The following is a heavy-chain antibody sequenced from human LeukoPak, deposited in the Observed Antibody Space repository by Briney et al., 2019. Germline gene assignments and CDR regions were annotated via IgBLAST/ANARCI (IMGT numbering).Heavy chain of an antibody. J-gene: IGHJ5*02. V-gene: IGHV4-61*01. CDR3: AREGFDYYDSSGYANWFDP. CDR1: GGSVSSGSYY. Sequence: SETLSLTCTVSGGSVSSGSYYWSWIRQPPGKGLEWIGYIYYSESTNYNPSLKSRVTISVDTSKNQFSLKLSSVTAADTAVYYCAREGFDYYDSSGYANWFDPWGQGTLVTVSS. D-gene: IGHD3-22*01. CDR2: IYYSEST.